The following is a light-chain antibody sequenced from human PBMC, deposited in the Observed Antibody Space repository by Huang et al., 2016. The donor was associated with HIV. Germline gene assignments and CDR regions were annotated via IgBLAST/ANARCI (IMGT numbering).Light chain of an antibody. J-gene: IGKJ2*01. CDR2: ASS. Sequence: IQLTQSPSSLSASVGDRVTITCRASQGIRTYLAWYQQRPGKAPTLLIHASSTLRSGVSDRFSGTGSWTDFTLTISNLQVEDFATYYCQQLKSYPYTFGQGTTLGLK. CDR3: QQLKSYPYT. V-gene: IGKV1-9*01. CDR1: QGIRTY.